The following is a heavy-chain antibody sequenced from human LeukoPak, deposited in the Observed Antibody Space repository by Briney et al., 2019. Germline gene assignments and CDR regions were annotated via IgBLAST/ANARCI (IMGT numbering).Heavy chain of an antibody. V-gene: IGHV3-21*01. CDR1: GFTVSSNC. D-gene: IGHD2-2*01. Sequence: TGGSLRLSCAASGFTVSSNCMSWVRQAPGKGLEWVSSISSSSSYIYYADSVKGRFTISRDNAKNSLYLQMNSLRAEDTAVYYCARDPPYCSSTSCFLDYWGQGTLVTVSS. J-gene: IGHJ4*02. CDR2: ISSSSSYI. CDR3: ARDPPYCSSTSCFLDY.